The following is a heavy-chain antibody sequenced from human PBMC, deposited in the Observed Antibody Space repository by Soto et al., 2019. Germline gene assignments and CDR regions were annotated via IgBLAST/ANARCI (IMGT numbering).Heavy chain of an antibody. Sequence: SETLSLTCTVSGGSISSGGYYWSWLRQQPGKGLEWIGYIYYSGSTNYNPSLKSRVTISVDTSKNQFSLKLSSVTAADTAVYYCAREYCSGGSCSQTNYFDYWGQGTLVTVSS. D-gene: IGHD2-15*01. V-gene: IGHV4-61*08. CDR2: IYYSGST. J-gene: IGHJ4*02. CDR1: GGSISSGGYY. CDR3: AREYCSGGSCSQTNYFDY.